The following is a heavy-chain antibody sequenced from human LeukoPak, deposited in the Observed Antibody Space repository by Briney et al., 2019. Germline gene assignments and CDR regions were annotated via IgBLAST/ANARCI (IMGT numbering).Heavy chain of an antibody. D-gene: IGHD3-16*01. V-gene: IGHV3-74*01. CDR2: INSEGSTA. J-gene: IGHJ6*02. CDR3: VRGWYYGMDV. Sequence: GGSLRLSCAASGFTISSYWMHWVRKAPGKGLVGVSRINSEGSTASYADSVKGRFTISRDNAKNTLYLQMNSLRAEDMAVYYCVRGWYYGMDVWGLGTTVTVSS. CDR1: GFTISSYW.